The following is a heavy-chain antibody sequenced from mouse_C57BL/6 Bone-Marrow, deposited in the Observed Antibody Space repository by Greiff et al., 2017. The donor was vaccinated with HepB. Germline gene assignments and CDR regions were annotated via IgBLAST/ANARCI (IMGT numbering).Heavy chain of an antibody. CDR1: GYSITSGYY. CDR2: ISYDGSN. V-gene: IGHV3-6*01. Sequence: LQESGPGLVKPSQSLSLTCSVTGYSITSGYYWNWIRQFPGNKLEWMGYISYDGSNNYNPSLKNRISITRDTSKNQFFLKLNSVTTEDTATYYCARDDGSSYGAYWGQGTLVTVSA. CDR3: ARDDGSSYGAY. D-gene: IGHD1-1*01. J-gene: IGHJ3*01.